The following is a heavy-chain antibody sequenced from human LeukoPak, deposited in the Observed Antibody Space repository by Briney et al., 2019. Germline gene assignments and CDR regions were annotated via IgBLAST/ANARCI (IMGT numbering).Heavy chain of an antibody. Sequence: GGSLLLSCAASGFTFSSYAMHWVRQAPGKGLEWVAVISYDGSNKYYADSVKGRFTISRDNSKNTLYLQMNSLRAEDTAVYYCARDSDYHLDYWGQGTLVTVSS. CDR2: ISYDGSNK. V-gene: IGHV3-30-3*01. CDR3: ARDSDYHLDY. D-gene: IGHD4-11*01. CDR1: GFTFSSYA. J-gene: IGHJ4*02.